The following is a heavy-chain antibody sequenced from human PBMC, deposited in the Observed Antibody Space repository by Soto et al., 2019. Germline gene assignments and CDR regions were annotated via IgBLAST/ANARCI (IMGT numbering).Heavy chain of an antibody. Sequence: GGSLRLSCAASGFTFSNHWMHWVRQAPGKGPVWVSRINSDGSSTGYADSVKGRFTISRDNAKNTLSLQMNSLTAEDTAVYYCAKDRMYYDILTGFSYYYYMDVWGKGTTVTVSS. CDR2: INSDGSST. V-gene: IGHV3-74*01. J-gene: IGHJ6*03. CDR1: GFTFSNHW. CDR3: AKDRMYYDILTGFSYYYYMDV. D-gene: IGHD3-9*01.